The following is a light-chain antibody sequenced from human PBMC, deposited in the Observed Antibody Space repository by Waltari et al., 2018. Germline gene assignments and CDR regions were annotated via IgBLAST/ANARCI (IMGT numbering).Light chain of an antibody. CDR3: AAWADSLSGYV. J-gene: IGLJ1*01. CDR2: NNN. CDR1: MSNIEGDI. V-gene: IGLV1-44*01. Sequence: QSVLTQPPSASGTPGQRVTISCSGSMSNIEGDIISWLQPRPGRAPTLLIYNNNHVPARVPSRFSASKSGTSASLAISGLQSEDEADYYCAAWADSLSGYVFGTGTKVTVL.